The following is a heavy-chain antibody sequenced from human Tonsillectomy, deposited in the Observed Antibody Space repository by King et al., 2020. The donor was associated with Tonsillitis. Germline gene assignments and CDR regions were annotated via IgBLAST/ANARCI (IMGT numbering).Heavy chain of an antibody. Sequence: QLVQSVAEVKKPGASVKVSCKASGYTFTGHYMHWVRQAPGQGLEWMGWINPNSGGTNYAQKFQGRVTMTRDTSISTAYMELSRLRSDDTAVYYCARDMDVLWFGELLFQGPFDYWGQGTLVTVSS. CDR2: INPNSGGT. V-gene: IGHV1-2*02. CDR3: ARDMDVLWFGELLFQGPFDY. J-gene: IGHJ4*02. D-gene: IGHD3-10*01. CDR1: GYTFTGHY.